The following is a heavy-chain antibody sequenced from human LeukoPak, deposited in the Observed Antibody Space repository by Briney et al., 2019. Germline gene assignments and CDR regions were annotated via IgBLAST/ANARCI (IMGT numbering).Heavy chain of an antibody. CDR1: GYSFTSYW. V-gene: IGHV5-51*01. CDR2: IYPDDSDT. D-gene: IGHD5-12*01. Sequence: GESLRISCKGSGYSFTSYWIGWVRQMPGKGLEWMGIIYPDDSDTRYSPSLQGQVTISADKSISTAYLQWSSLKASDTAMYYCARSSSGNDPYYYYGMDVWGQGTTVTVSS. J-gene: IGHJ6*02. CDR3: ARSSSGNDPYYYYGMDV.